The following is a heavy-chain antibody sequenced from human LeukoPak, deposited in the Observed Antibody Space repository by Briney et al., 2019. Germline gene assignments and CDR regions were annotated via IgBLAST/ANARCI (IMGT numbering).Heavy chain of an antibody. D-gene: IGHD1-26*01. CDR2: ISGSGDST. CDR3: AKDLGGTYWHYFDY. Sequence: PGGSLRLSCAASGFAFSSYAMSWVRQAPGKGLEWVSGISGSGDSTYYADSVKGRFTISRDNPKNTLILQMNSLRAEDTAVYYCAKDLGGTYWHYFDYWGQGTLVTVSS. CDR1: GFAFSSYA. V-gene: IGHV3-23*01. J-gene: IGHJ4*02.